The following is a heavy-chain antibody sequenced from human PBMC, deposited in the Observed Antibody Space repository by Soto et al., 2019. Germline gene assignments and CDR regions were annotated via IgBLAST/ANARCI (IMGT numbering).Heavy chain of an antibody. V-gene: IGHV3-73*01. CDR3: TRQEDPIVVVPAAPLDY. D-gene: IGHD2-2*01. CDR2: IRSKANSYAT. Sequence: PGGSLRLSCAASGFTFSGSAMHWVRQASGKGLEWVGRIRSKANSYATAYAASVKGRFTISRDDSKNTAYLQMNSLKTEDTAVYYCTRQEDPIVVVPAAPLDYWGQGTLVTVS. CDR1: GFTFSGSA. J-gene: IGHJ4*02.